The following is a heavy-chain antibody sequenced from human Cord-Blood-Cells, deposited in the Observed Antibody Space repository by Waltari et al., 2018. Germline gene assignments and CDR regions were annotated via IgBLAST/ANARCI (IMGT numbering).Heavy chain of an antibody. Sequence: QLQLQESGPGLVKPSETLSLTCTVSGGSISSSSYYWGWIRQPPGKGLEWIGSIDYSGSTYYNPSLKSRVTISVDTSKNQFSLKLSSVTAADTAVYYCARHDPTDYDFWSGYAFDIWGQGTMVTVSS. CDR3: ARHDPTDYDFWSGYAFDI. CDR1: GGSISSSSYY. J-gene: IGHJ3*02. CDR2: IDYSGST. V-gene: IGHV4-39*01. D-gene: IGHD3-3*01.